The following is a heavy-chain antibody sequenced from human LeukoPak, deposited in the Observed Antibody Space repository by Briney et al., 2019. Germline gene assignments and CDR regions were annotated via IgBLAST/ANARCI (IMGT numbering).Heavy chain of an antibody. CDR1: GYTFTSYY. J-gene: IGHJ6*03. CDR3: ARDSSRWYYYYYYYMDV. V-gene: IGHV1-46*01. D-gene: IGHD2-15*01. CDR2: INPSGGST. Sequence: ASVKVSCKASGYTFTSYYMHWVRQAPGQGLEWMGIINPSGGSTSYAQKFQGRVTMTRDMSTSTVYMELSSLRSEDTAVYYCARDSSRWYYYYYYYMDVWGKGTTVTVSS.